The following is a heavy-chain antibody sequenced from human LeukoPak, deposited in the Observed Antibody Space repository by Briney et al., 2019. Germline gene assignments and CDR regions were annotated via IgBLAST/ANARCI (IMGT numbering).Heavy chain of an antibody. CDR2: ISGYNGNT. CDR1: GYTFTSYG. J-gene: IGHJ4*02. Sequence: GASVTVSCKASGYTFTSYGITWVRQAPAQGLEWMGWISGYNGNTNYAQKRQGRVSMTTDTSTSTAYMELRSLRSDDTAVYDCARDPPGVGVDFDYWGQGTLVTVSS. D-gene: IGHD1-26*01. V-gene: IGHV1-18*01. CDR3: ARDPPGVGVDFDY.